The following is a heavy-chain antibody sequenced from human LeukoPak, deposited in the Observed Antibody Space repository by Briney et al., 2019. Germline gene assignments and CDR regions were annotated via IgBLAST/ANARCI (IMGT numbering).Heavy chain of an antibody. Sequence: PSETLSLTCTVSGGSISSSSYYWGWIRQPPGKGLEWIGSIYYSGSTYYNPSLKSRVTISVDTSKNQFSLKLSSVTAADTAVYYCARGSYDSSGYYPTGYWGQGTLVTVSS. V-gene: IGHV4-39*01. CDR1: GGSISSSSYY. D-gene: IGHD3-22*01. CDR3: ARGSYDSSGYYPTGY. CDR2: IYYSGST. J-gene: IGHJ4*02.